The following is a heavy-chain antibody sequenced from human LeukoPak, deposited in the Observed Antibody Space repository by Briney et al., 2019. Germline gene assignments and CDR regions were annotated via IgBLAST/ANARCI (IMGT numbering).Heavy chain of an antibody. J-gene: IGHJ4*02. CDR1: GYTFTSYY. CDR2: INPNSGGT. D-gene: IGHD7-27*01. Sequence: ASVKVSCKASGYTFTSYYMHWVRQAPGQGLEWMGWINPNSGGTNYAQKFQGRVTMTRDTSISTAYMELSRLRSDDTAVYYCARDRAANWGSIRFYDYWGQGTLVTVSS. V-gene: IGHV1-2*02. CDR3: ARDRAANWGSIRFYDY.